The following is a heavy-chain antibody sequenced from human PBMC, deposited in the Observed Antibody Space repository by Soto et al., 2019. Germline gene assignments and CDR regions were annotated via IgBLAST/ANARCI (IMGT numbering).Heavy chain of an antibody. J-gene: IGHJ4*02. CDR2: IKQDGSEK. Sequence: EVQLVESGGGLVQPGGSLRLSCAASGFTFSSYWMSWVRQAPGKGLEWVANIKQDGSEKYYVDSVKGRFTISRANAKTSLYLQMNGLRAENTAVYYCARAGPEYSSSWYEDYWGQGTLVTVSS. V-gene: IGHV3-7*01. CDR3: ARAGPEYSSSWYEDY. D-gene: IGHD6-13*01. CDR1: GFTFSSYW.